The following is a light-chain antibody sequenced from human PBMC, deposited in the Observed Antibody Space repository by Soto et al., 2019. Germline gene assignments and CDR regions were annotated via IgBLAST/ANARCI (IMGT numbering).Light chain of an antibody. Sequence: VVMTQSPATLSVSPGERAVLSCRASQSVRTNLAWYHHRPGQAPRLLIYDASPRATGIPARYSGSGSGTEFNFTISSLQSEDFAVYFCQQYNKWPPLTFGGGTQVDIK. CDR1: QSVRTN. CDR3: QQYNKWPPLT. V-gene: IGKV3D-15*01. J-gene: IGKJ4*01. CDR2: DAS.